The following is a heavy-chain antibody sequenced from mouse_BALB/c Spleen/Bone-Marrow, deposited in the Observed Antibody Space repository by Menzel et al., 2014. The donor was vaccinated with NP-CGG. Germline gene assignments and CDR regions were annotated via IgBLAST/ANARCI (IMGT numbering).Heavy chain of an antibody. CDR1: GFTFSSYT. Sequence: EVKLVESGGGLVKPGGSLKLSCAASGFTFSSYTMSWVRQTPEKRLEWVATISSGGSYTYYPDNAKGRFTISRDNAKNTLYLQMSSQKSEDTAMYYYTREETNWGFDSWGQGTTLTVSS. V-gene: IGHV5-6-4*01. CDR3: TREETNWGFDS. D-gene: IGHD4-1*01. CDR2: ISSGGSYT. J-gene: IGHJ2*01.